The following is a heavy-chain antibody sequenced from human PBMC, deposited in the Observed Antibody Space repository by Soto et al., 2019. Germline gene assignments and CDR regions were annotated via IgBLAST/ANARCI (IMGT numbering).Heavy chain of an antibody. CDR2: INHTGGT. D-gene: IGHD3-3*01. CDR3: ATRITVFGLLIPPFDP. V-gene: IGHV4-34*01. CDR1: GGSANGYY. Sequence: SETLSLTCAVYGGSANGYYWNWIRQPPGKGLEWIGEINHTGGTHYNPSLKSRLTMSVDTSKNQFSLRLSSVTAADTAIYYCATRITVFGLLIPPFDPWGQGTQVTV. J-gene: IGHJ5*02.